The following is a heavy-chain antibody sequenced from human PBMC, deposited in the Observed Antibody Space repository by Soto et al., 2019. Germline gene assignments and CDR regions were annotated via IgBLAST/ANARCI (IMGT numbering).Heavy chain of an antibody. V-gene: IGHV3-33*01. CDR2: IWYDGNDK. CDR1: GFTFSSYG. D-gene: IGHD3-10*01. Sequence: PGGALGLSCVASGFTFSSYGMHWVRQGPGKGLEWVAVIWYDGNDKYYADSVKVRFTISRDNSKNTLYLQLNSLRAGDTAVYYCAREGTILWIVVLPRNIVVWDPGT. J-gene: IGHJ6*02. CDR3: AREGTILWIVVLPRNIVV.